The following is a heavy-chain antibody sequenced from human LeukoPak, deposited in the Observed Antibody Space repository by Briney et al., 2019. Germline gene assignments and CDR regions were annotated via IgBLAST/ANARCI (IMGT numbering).Heavy chain of an antibody. CDR2: ISYSGST. Sequence: SETLSLTCTVSGGSISSYYWSWIRQPPGKGLEWIGYISYSGSTNYNPSLKSRVTISVDTSKNQFSLKLTSVTAADTAVYYCARHSISFDPWGQGTLVTVSS. CDR1: GGSISSYY. J-gene: IGHJ5*02. V-gene: IGHV4-59*08. CDR3: ARHSISFDP.